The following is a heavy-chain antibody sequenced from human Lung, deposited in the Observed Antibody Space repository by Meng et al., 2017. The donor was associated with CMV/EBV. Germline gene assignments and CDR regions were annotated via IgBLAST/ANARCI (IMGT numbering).Heavy chain of an antibody. CDR1: GFTFTRYW. CDR2: IKQDGSER. D-gene: IGHD6-13*01. V-gene: IGHV3-7*01. Sequence: LSLTXAASGFTFTRYWMSWVRQAPGKGLEWVANIKQDGSERHYADSVKGRITISRDNAKNSLYLQTDSLRVEDTAIYYCARIGYSSSSFDYWGQGMLVTVSS. J-gene: IGHJ4*02. CDR3: ARIGYSSSSFDY.